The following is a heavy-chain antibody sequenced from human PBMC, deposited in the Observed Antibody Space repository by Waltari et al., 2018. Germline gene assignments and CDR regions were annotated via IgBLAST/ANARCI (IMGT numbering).Heavy chain of an antibody. CDR1: GGTFSSYA. CDR2: IIPIFGTA. J-gene: IGHJ6*02. CDR3: AIFQQLGYYYYGMDV. Sequence: QVQLVQSGAEVKKPGSSVKVSCKASGGTFSSYAIRWVRPAPGQGLEWMGGIIPIFGTANYAQKFQGRVTITTDESTSTAYMELSSLRSEETAVYYFAIFQQLGYYYYGMDVWGQGTTVTVSS. D-gene: IGHD6-13*01. V-gene: IGHV1-69*05.